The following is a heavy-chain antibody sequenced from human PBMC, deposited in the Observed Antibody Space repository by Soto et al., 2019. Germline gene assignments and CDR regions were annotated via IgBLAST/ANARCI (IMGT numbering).Heavy chain of an antibody. J-gene: IGHJ6*02. Sequence: QVQLQESGPGLVKPSQTLSLTCTVSGGSISSGGYYWTWIRQHPGKGLEWIGYNYYSGITYYNPSLKSRVTIPLATSKNQFSLKMSSVTAADTAVYYCARGSSIAGLYYGMDVWGQGTTVTVSS. CDR1: GGSISSGGYY. CDR2: NYYSGIT. D-gene: IGHD6-6*01. CDR3: ARGSSIAGLYYGMDV. V-gene: IGHV4-31*03.